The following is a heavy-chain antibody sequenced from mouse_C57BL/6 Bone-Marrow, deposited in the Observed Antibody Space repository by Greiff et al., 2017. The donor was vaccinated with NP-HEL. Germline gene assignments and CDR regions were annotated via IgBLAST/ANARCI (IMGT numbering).Heavy chain of an antibody. V-gene: IGHV1-19*01. CDR3: AREGIRVYYAMDY. J-gene: IGHJ4*01. CDR1: GYTFTDYY. D-gene: IGHD1-2*01. CDR2: INPYNGGT. Sequence: EVQGVESGPVLVKPGASVKMSCKASGYTFTDYYMNWVKQSHGKSLEWIGVINPYNGGTSYNQKFKGKATLTVDKSSSTAYMELNSLTSEDSAVYYCAREGIRVYYAMDYWGQGTSVTVSS.